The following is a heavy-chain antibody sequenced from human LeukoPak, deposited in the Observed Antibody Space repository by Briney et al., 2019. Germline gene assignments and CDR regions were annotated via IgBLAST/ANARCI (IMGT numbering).Heavy chain of an antibody. CDR3: AKPTYGSGRSWFDP. CDR1: GFIFSRYS. J-gene: IGHJ5*02. V-gene: IGHV3-48*01. D-gene: IGHD3-10*01. CDR2: ISSSSSTI. Sequence: GGSLRLSCAASGFIFSRYSMNWVRQAPGKGLEWVSYISSSSSTIYYADSVKGRFTISRDNSKNTLYLQMNSLRAEDTAVYYCAKPTYGSGRSWFDPWGQGTLVTVSS.